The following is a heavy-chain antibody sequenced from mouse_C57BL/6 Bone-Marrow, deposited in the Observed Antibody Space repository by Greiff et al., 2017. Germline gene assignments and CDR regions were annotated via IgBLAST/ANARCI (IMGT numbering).Heavy chain of an antibody. J-gene: IGHJ2*01. Sequence: VQLQQSGAELAKPGASVKLSCKASGYTFTSYWMHWVKQRPGQGLEWIGYINPSSGYTKYNQKFKDKATLPADKSSSTAYMQLSSLTYEDSAVYYCARRPHFDYWGQGTTLTVSS. D-gene: IGHD6-1*01. V-gene: IGHV1-7*01. CDR3: ARRPHFDY. CDR2: INPSSGYT. CDR1: GYTFTSYW.